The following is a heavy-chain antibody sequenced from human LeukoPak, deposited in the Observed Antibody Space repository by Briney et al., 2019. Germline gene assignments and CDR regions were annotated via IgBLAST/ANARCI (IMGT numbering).Heavy chain of an antibody. CDR3: AREGIYYDSSGGLDY. CDR2: ISSSSSTI. J-gene: IGHJ4*02. V-gene: IGHV3-48*01. Sequence: GGSLRLSCAASGFTFSSYSMNWVRQAPGKGLEWVSYISSSSSTIYYADSVKGRFTISRDNSKNTLYLQMGSLRAEDMAVYYCAREGIYYDSSGGLDYWGQGTLVTVSS. CDR1: GFTFSSYS. D-gene: IGHD3-22*01.